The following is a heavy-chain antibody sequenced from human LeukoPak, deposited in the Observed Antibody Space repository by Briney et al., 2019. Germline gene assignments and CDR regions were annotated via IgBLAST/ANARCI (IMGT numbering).Heavy chain of an antibody. J-gene: IGHJ4*02. CDR2: IYTSGST. D-gene: IGHD1-26*01. Sequence: SETLSLTCTVSGGSISSGSYYWSWIRQPAGKGLEWIGRIYTSGSTNCNPSLKSRVTISVDTSKNQFSLKLSSVTAADTAVYYCARDRGGWEPPIWGQGTLVTVSS. CDR1: GGSISSGSYY. CDR3: ARDRGGWEPPI. V-gene: IGHV4-61*02.